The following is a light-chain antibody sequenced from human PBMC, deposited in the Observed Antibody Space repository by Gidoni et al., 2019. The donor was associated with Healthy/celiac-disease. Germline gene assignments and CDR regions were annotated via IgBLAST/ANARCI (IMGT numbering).Light chain of an antibody. V-gene: IGLV3-21*03. CDR3: QVWDSSSDHPV. Sequence: SYVLTQPPSVSVAPGKTARITCGGTNIGSKSVHWYQQKPSQAPVLVVYDDSDRPSWIPERFSGSNSGNTATLTISRVEAGDEADYYCQVWDSSSDHPVFGGGTKLTVL. CDR2: DDS. J-gene: IGLJ2*01. CDR1: NIGSKS.